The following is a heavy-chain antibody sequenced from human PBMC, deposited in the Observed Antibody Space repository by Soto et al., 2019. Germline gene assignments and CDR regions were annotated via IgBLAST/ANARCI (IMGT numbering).Heavy chain of an antibody. J-gene: IGHJ4*02. CDR1: GGSFSGYY. CDR2: INHSGST. CDR3: ARYKITGLFDY. D-gene: IGHD2-8*02. V-gene: IGHV4-34*01. Sequence: QVQLQQWGAGLLKPSETLSLTCAVYGGSFSGYYRTWIRQPPGTGLEWIGEINHSGSTNYNPSLKNRVTISVDTAKNQFSLKLTSVTAADTAVYYCARYKITGLFDYWGQGTRVTVSS.